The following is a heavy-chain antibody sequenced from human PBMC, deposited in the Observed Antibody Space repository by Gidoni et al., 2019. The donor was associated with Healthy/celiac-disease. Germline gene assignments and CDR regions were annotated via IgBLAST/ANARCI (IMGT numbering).Heavy chain of an antibody. V-gene: IGHV5-51*03. Sequence: EVQQVQSGAEGKKPGESLKISGKGCGDTCTSYWIGWVRQMPGKGLEGMGIIYPGDSDTRYSPSFQGHVTISVDHSISTAYLQWSSLKASDTAMYYCARGPSSLAASDIWGQGTMVTVSS. D-gene: IGHD2-2*01. J-gene: IGHJ3*02. CDR2: IYPGDSDT. CDR1: GDTCTSYW. CDR3: ARGPSSLAASDI.